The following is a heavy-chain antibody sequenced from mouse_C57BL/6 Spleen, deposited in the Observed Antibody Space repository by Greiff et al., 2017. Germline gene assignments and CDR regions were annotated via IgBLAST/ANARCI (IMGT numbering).Heavy chain of an antibody. V-gene: IGHV1-19*01. D-gene: IGHD1-1*01. CDR2: INPYNGGT. CDR3: ARDYGSSWDAMDY. Sequence: VQLKESGPVLVKPGASVKMSCKASGYTFTDYYLNWVKQSHGKSLEWIGVINPYNGGTSYNQKFTGKATLTVDKSSSTAYMELNSLTSEDSAVYYCARDYGSSWDAMDYWGQGTSVTVSS. J-gene: IGHJ4*01. CDR1: GYTFTDYY.